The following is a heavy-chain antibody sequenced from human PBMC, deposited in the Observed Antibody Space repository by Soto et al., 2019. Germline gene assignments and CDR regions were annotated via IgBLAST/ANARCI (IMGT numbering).Heavy chain of an antibody. V-gene: IGHV3-23*01. J-gene: IGHJ3*02. CDR1: GLTFRNYP. Sequence: EVQLLESGGGLEQPGGSLRLSCIGSGLTFRNYPMSWVRQVPGKGLEWVAGISGSGGTTYYADSVKGRFTISRDKSKDTMFLQINSLSVEDTALYYSVKISQSRPDVVNAVSDIWCQGTTVTVSS. CDR2: ISGSGGTT. D-gene: IGHD2-21*01. CDR3: VKISQSRPDVVNAVSDI.